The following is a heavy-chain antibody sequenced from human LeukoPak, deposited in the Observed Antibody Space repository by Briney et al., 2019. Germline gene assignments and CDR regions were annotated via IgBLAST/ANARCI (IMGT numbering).Heavy chain of an antibody. CDR3: ARVLNDYGDQTSIHYFDY. CDR1: GGSISSGGYY. J-gene: IGHJ4*02. CDR2: IYYSGST. Sequence: PSETLSLTCTVSGGSISSGGYYWSWIRQHPGKGLEWIGYIYYSGSTYYNPSLKSRVTISVDTSKNQFSLKLSSVTAADTAVYYCARVLNDYGDQTSIHYFDYWGQGILVTVSS. V-gene: IGHV4-31*03. D-gene: IGHD4-17*01.